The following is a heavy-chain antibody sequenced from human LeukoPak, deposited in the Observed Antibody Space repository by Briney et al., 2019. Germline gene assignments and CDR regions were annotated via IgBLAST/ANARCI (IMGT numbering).Heavy chain of an antibody. CDR2: IIPSSGVT. D-gene: IGHD2-15*01. V-gene: IGHV1-2*02. CDR1: GYTFTGNY. J-gene: IGHJ4*02. Sequence: ASVKVSCKASGYTFTGNYLHWVRQAPGQGLEWMGWIIPSSGVTNYAQKFQGRVTMTRDTSITTVYMELTRLSSDDAAVYYCARDQGGFDYWGQGTLVTVSS. CDR3: ARDQGGFDY.